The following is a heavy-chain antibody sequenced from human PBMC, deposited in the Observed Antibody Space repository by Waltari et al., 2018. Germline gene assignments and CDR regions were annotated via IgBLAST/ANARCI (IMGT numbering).Heavy chain of an antibody. V-gene: IGHV3-23*01. CDR2: ISGSGGST. Sequence: VQLLESGGGLVQPGGSLRLSCAASGFTFSSYAMSWVRQAPGKGLEWVSAISGSGGSTYYADSVKGRFTISRDNSKNTLYLQMNSLRAEDTAVYYCAKYKCSGGSCYLYYYYYYGMDVWGQGTTVTVSS. CDR1: GFTFSSYA. J-gene: IGHJ6*02. D-gene: IGHD2-15*01. CDR3: AKYKCSGGSCYLYYYYYYGMDV.